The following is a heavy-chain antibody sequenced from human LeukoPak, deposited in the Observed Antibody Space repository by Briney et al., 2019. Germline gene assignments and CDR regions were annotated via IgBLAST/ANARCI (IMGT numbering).Heavy chain of an antibody. Sequence: GGSLRLSCAASGFTFSSYSMNWVRQAPGKGLEWVSSISSSSSYIYYADSVKGRFTISRDNAKNSLYLQMNSLRAEDAALYFCARDPYSGSYGPYYYYYMDVWGKGTTVTISS. J-gene: IGHJ6*03. D-gene: IGHD1-26*01. V-gene: IGHV3-21*01. CDR3: ARDPYSGSYGPYYYYYMDV. CDR2: ISSSSSYI. CDR1: GFTFSSYS.